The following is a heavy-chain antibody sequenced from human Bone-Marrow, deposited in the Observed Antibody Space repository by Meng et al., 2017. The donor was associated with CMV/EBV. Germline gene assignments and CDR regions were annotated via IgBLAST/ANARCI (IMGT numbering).Heavy chain of an antibody. V-gene: IGHV3-74*01. J-gene: IGHJ4*02. CDR3: ASSPDYGEDY. D-gene: IGHD4-17*01. Sequence: GESLKISCAASGFTFSSYWMHWVRQAPGKGLVWVSRVNSDGSSTSYADSVKGRFTISRDNAKNTLYLQMNSLRAEDTAVYYCASSPDYGEDYWGQGTLVTVSS. CDR2: VNSDGSST. CDR1: GFTFSSYW.